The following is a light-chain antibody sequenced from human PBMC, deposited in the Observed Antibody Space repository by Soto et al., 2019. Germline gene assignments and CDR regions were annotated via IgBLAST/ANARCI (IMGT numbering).Light chain of an antibody. Sequence: QSALTQPASVSGSPGQSITISCTGTSSDVGAYNYVSWYQQHPGKAPKLIIYNVSNRPSGVSNRFSGSKSANTASLTIFGLQAEHEADYYCSSFTDRTTVLFGGGTKLTVL. CDR1: SSDVGAYNY. V-gene: IGLV2-14*01. J-gene: IGLJ2*01. CDR2: NVS. CDR3: SSFTDRTTVL.